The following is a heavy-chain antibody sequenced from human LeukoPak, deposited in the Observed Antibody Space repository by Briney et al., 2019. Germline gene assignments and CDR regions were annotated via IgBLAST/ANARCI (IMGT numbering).Heavy chain of an antibody. CDR3: ARDPELVVVMDV. CDR2: RSAYNGNT. CDR1: GYTVTSCG. D-gene: IGHD1-14*01. J-gene: IGHJ6*03. V-gene: IGHV1-18*01. Sequence: ASVKVSCKASGYTVTSCGYSWVRQAPGEGLEWMGWRSAYNGNTNYAQKPQGRVTMTTDTSPSTVYMELRSLRSDATAVYYCARDPELVVVMDVWGKGTTVTVSS.